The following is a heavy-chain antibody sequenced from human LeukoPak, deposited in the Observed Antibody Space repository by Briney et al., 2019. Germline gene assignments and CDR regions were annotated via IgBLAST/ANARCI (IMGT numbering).Heavy chain of an antibody. D-gene: IGHD1-26*01. Sequence: GGSLRLSCAASRFTFNSYAMSWVRQAPGKALEWVSSISGSSYHIYYADSVKGRFTISRDNANNLLYLQMNSLRAEDTAVYYCASGTIVGARGADNWGQGTLVTVSS. CDR1: RFTFNSYA. CDR2: ISGSSYHI. J-gene: IGHJ4*02. V-gene: IGHV3-21*01. CDR3: ASGTIVGARGADN.